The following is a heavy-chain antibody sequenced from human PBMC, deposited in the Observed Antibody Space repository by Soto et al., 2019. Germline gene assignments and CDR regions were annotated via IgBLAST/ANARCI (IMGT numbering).Heavy chain of an antibody. D-gene: IGHD3-10*01. Sequence: QVQLRESGPGLVKPSGTLSLTCAVSGASISSSHWWSWVRQSPRKGLEWIGEVYHSGSTNYNPSFKSRVTISVDKSKNQSSLTLKYVTAPDTALYYGASDHEIEYSFGSRRSFDIWGQGTVVTVSS. CDR2: VYHSGST. V-gene: IGHV4-4*02. CDR1: GASISSSHW. J-gene: IGHJ3*02. CDR3: ASDHEIEYSFGSRRSFDI.